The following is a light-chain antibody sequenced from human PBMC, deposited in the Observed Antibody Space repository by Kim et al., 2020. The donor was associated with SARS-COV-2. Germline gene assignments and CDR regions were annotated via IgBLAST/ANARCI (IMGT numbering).Light chain of an antibody. CDR2: KTS. V-gene: IGKV1-5*03. CDR3: QQYKTYFPL. Sequence: ASIGDRVTITCRASQDVSPFLAWYQHRPGLSPKLLIYKTSTLESGVPPRFSGSGSGTEFTLTISSLQPDDFATYYCQQYKTYFPLFGQGTKVEIK. CDR1: QDVSPF. J-gene: IGKJ1*01.